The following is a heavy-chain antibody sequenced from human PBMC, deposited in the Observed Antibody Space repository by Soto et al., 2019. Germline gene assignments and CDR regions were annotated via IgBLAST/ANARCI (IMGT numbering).Heavy chain of an antibody. Sequence: ASVKVSCKASGYTFTSYGISWVRQAPGQGLEWMGWISAYNGSTSYAQKFQGRVTMTRDTSTSTVYMELSSLRSEDTAVYYCKARGSSWSDDAFDIWGQGTMVTVSS. J-gene: IGHJ3*02. CDR1: GYTFTSYG. D-gene: IGHD6-13*01. CDR2: ISAYNGST. V-gene: IGHV1-18*01. CDR3: KARGSSWSDDAFDI.